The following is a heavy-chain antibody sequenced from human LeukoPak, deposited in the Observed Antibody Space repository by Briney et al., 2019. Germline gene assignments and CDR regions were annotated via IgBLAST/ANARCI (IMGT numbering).Heavy chain of an antibody. CDR2: ISYDGSNK. V-gene: IGHV3-30*18. Sequence: PGGSLRLSCAASGFTFSSYGMHWVRQAPGKGLEWVAVISYDGSNKYYADSVKGRFTISRDNSKNTLYLQMNSLRAEDTAVYYCAKDLQDYGDYYYGVDVWGQGTTVTVSS. J-gene: IGHJ6*02. D-gene: IGHD4-17*01. CDR3: AKDLQDYGDYYYGVDV. CDR1: GFTFSSYG.